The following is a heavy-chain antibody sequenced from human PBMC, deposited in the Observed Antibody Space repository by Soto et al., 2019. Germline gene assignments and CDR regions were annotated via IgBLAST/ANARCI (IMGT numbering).Heavy chain of an antibody. V-gene: IGHV4-61*01. CDR1: GCSVYSGISY. CDR2: IYYTGST. J-gene: IGHJ4*02. D-gene: IGHD3-3*01. Sequence: SXETLSLTCPVSGCSVYSGISYWSWIRQPPGKGLEWIGYIYYTGSTNYKPSLKSRVSLSLDPAKNQFSLNPNSVTAADTAVYYCARGIFLECHIDYWGQGTLVTVSS. CDR3: ARGIFLECHIDY.